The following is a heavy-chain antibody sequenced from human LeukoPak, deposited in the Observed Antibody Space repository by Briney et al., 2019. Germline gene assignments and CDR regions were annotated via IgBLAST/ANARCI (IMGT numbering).Heavy chain of an antibody. V-gene: IGHV3-48*01. J-gene: IGHJ3*02. Sequence: GGSLRLSCAASGFTFIGYSMNWVRQAPGKGLEWVSYISSTSSTIYYADSVKGRFTISRDNSKNTLYLQMNSLRAENTAIYYCAKVTYYYDSNSYQSEAFDIWGQGTMVPVSS. CDR2: ISSTSSTI. D-gene: IGHD3-22*01. CDR1: GFTFIGYS. CDR3: AKVTYYYDSNSYQSEAFDI.